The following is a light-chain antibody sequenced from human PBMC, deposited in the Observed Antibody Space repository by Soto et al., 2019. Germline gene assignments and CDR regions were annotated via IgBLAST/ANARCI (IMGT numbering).Light chain of an antibody. V-gene: IGLV2-14*01. J-gene: IGLJ1*01. CDR1: SSDVGGYNY. CDR3: SSYTSSSAWV. Sequence: QSVLTQPASISASPGQSITISCTGTSSDVGGYNYVSWYQQHPDKVPKLMIYEVSYRPSGVSDRFSGSKSGSTASLTISGLQAEDEADYYCSSYTSSSAWVFGTGTKLTV. CDR2: EVS.